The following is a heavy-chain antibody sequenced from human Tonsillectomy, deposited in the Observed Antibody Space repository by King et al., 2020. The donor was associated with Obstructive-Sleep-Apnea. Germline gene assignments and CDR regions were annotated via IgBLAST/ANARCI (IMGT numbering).Heavy chain of an antibody. D-gene: IGHD2-15*01. V-gene: IGHV3-11*06. CDR1: GSTFSDDY. J-gene: IGHJ6*02. Sequence: VQLVESGGGLVEPGGSLRLSCTASGSTFSDDYMSWIRQAPGKGLEWVSYISSGNTYANYAEFVKGRFIISRDSARNSLYLQMKSLRVEDTAVYYCARARDYCTGARYYSPVDVWGQGSTVIVSS. CDR3: ARARDYCTGARYYSPVDV. CDR2: ISSGNTYA.